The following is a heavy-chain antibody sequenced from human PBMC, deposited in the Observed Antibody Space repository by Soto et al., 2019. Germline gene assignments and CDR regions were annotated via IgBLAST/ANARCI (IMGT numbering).Heavy chain of an antibody. D-gene: IGHD3-3*01. CDR3: ARYYDFWSGFFH. V-gene: IGHV4-61*01. CDR1: GDSVSSGSYY. Sequence: SETLSLTCTVSGDSVSSGSYYWTWIRQPPGKGLEWIGYIYYSGSTNYNPSLKSRVTISVDRSKNQSSLRLYSLTAADTAVYYCARYYDFWSGFFHWGQGTLVTVS. CDR2: IYYSGST. J-gene: IGHJ4*02.